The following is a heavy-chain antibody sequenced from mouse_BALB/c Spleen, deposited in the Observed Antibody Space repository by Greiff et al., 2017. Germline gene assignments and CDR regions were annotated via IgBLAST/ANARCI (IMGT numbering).Heavy chain of an antibody. J-gene: IGHJ3*01. CDR1: GYTFTSYW. V-gene: IGHV1-55*01. D-gene: IGHD2-14*01. Sequence: VQLQQPGSELVRPGASVKLSCKASGYTFTSYWMHWVKQRPGHGLEWIGDIYPGGGYTNYNEKFKGKATLTADTSSSTAYMQLSSLTSEDSAVYFCAYYRYWFAYWGQGTLVTVSA. CDR2: IYPGGGYT. CDR3: AYYRYWFAY.